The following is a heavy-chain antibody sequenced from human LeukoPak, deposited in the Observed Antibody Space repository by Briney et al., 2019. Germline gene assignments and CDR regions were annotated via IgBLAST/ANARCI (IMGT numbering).Heavy chain of an antibody. Sequence: GGSLRLSCAASGFTFSGYSMNWVRQAPGKGLEWVSYISSSGTTIYYTDSVKGRFTNSRDNAKNSLYLQMNSLRAEDTAVYYCARDRQPLTTESHYFDYWGQGTLVTVSS. D-gene: IGHD4-17*01. V-gene: IGHV3-48*01. CDR3: ARDRQPLTTESHYFDY. CDR1: GFTFSGYS. J-gene: IGHJ4*02. CDR2: ISSSGTTI.